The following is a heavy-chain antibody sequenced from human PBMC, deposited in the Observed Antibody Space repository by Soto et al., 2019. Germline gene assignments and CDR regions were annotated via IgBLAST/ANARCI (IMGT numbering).Heavy chain of an antibody. CDR3: ARDHVDTPMTNFDY. J-gene: IGHJ4*02. Sequence: QVQLVQSGAQVKKPGASVKVSCRASGYTFISYYIHWVRQAPGQGLEWMGLINPSDAYTDYAQKFQGRVTLTRDTSTSIVSMELSSLRSEDTAIYYCARDHVDTPMTNFDYWGQGTLVTVSS. V-gene: IGHV1-46*01. D-gene: IGHD5-18*01. CDR2: INPSDAYT. CDR1: GYTFISYY.